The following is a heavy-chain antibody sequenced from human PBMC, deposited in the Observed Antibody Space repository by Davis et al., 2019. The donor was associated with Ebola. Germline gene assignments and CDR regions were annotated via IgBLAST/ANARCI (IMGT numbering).Heavy chain of an antibody. D-gene: IGHD2-21*02. Sequence: PSETLSLTCTVSGGSISSYYWSWIRQPPGKGLEWIGYIYYSGSTNYNPSLKSRVTISVDTSKNQFSLKLSSVTAADTAVYYCARGPTYCGGDCYNMFDYWGQGTLVTVSS. CDR3: ARGPTYCGGDCYNMFDY. CDR1: GGSISSYY. J-gene: IGHJ4*02. CDR2: IYYSGST. V-gene: IGHV4-59*01.